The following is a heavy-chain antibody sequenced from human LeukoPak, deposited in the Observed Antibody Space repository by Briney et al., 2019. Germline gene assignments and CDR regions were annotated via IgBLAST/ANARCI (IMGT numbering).Heavy chain of an antibody. V-gene: IGHV3-74*01. CDR1: GFTFSSYW. CDR2: INGDGRNI. CDR3: TRDLTDYDVSTGLHHYYMDV. D-gene: IGHD3-9*01. Sequence: PGGSPRLSCVAPGFTFSSYWMHWVRQDPRKGLVWVSRINGDGRNINYADSVRGRFTISRDNAKNTLYLQMNTLRVEDTAVYYCTRDLTDYDVSTGLHHYYMDVWGQGTTVTVSS. J-gene: IGHJ6*02.